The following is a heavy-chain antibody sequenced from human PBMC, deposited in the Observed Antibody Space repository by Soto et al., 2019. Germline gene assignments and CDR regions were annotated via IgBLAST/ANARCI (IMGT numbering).Heavy chain of an antibody. CDR1: GFTFSSYD. CDR2: IGTAGDP. D-gene: IGHD4-4*01. CDR3: ARWGGGGYGNRMDV. Sequence: EVQLVESGGGLVQPGGSLRLSCAASGFTFSSYDMHWVRQATGKGLEWVSAIGTAGDPYYPGSVKGRFTISRENAKNSLYLQMNSLRAGDKAVYYCARWGGGGYGNRMDVWGQGTTVTVSS. J-gene: IGHJ6*02. V-gene: IGHV3-13*05.